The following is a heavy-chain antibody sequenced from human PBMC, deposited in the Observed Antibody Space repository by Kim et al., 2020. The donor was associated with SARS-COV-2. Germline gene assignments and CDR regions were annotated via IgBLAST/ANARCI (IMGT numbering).Heavy chain of an antibody. CDR3: ARSPITNKNWFDP. CDR1: GGTFRSYA. J-gene: IGHJ5*02. CDR2: IIPIFGTP. D-gene: IGHD3-3*01. V-gene: IGHV1-69*13. Sequence: SVKVSCKASGGTFRSYAISWVRQAPGQGIEWMGGIIPIFGTPNYAQKFQGRVTFTADESASTAYMEMSSLISEDTAVYYCARSPITNKNWFDPWGQGTLVTVSS.